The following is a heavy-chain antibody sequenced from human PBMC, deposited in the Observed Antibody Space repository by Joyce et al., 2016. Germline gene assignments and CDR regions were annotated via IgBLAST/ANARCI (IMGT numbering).Heavy chain of an antibody. D-gene: IGHD1-26*01. CDR3: ARELRSGTYYILDY. CDR1: GYSFTNYA. Sequence: QVQLVQSGAEVKKPGASVKVSCKASGYSFTNYALHWVRQAPGQKLEWMGWINAGNGNTKYSQKFQGKVTFTRDTSASTAYMDLSSLRSEDTAVFYCARELRSGTYYILDYWGQGTLVIVSS. V-gene: IGHV1-3*01. CDR2: INAGNGNT. J-gene: IGHJ4*02.